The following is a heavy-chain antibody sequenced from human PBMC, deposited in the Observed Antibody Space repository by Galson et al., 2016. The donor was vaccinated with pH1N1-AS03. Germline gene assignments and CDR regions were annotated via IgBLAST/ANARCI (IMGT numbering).Heavy chain of an antibody. J-gene: IGHJ4*02. D-gene: IGHD1-1*01. V-gene: IGHV3-23*03. Sequence: SLRLSCAASGFIFSRFAVTWVSQAPGKGLEWVSLIHDDGVGTYYADSVKGRFTISRDNSKSTLFLHMNSLRAEDTAVYYCAKARGLETPNYFFDYWGQGTLVTVSS. CDR3: AKARGLETPNYFFDY. CDR2: IHDDGVGT. CDR1: GFIFSRFA.